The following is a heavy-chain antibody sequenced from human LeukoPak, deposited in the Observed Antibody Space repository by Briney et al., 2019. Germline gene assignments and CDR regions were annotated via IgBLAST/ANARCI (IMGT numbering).Heavy chain of an antibody. CDR2: ISGSGGST. V-gene: IGHV3-23*01. CDR3: AKDGGRDGYRNGYFDY. CDR1: GFTLSSYA. D-gene: IGHD5-24*01. Sequence: PGGSLRLSCAASGFTLSSYAMSWVRQAPGKGLEWVSAISGSGGSTYYADSVKGRFTISRDNSKNTLYLQMNSLSAEDTAVYYCAKDGGRDGYRNGYFDYWGQGTLVAVSS. J-gene: IGHJ4*02.